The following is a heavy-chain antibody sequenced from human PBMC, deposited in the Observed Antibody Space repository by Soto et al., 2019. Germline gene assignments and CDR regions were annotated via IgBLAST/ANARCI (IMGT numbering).Heavy chain of an antibody. CDR3: AGDEPFSMGVGYYGMDV. Sequence: QVQLVQSGAAVKKPGASVKVSCKAFGYTFNSHAMHWVRQAPEQRLEWMGWIDAGNGNTKYPQKFQGRVTITRDTSASTAYMELSSLRSEDTAVYFCAGDEPFSMGVGYYGMDVWGQGTTVTVSS. V-gene: IGHV1-3*01. CDR2: IDAGNGNT. J-gene: IGHJ6*02. CDR1: GYTFNSHA. D-gene: IGHD3-3*02.